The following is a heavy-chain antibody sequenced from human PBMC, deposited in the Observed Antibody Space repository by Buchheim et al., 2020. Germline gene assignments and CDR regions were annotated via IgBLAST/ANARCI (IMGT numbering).Heavy chain of an antibody. D-gene: IGHD2-2*01. V-gene: IGHV4-34*01. J-gene: IGHJ4*02. CDR2: ISHSGST. CDR3: VRYGYCSTTSCFDY. Sequence: QVQLQQWGAGLLKPSETLSLTCAVYGGSFSGYFWSWIRQPPGKGLEWIGEISHSGSTNYNPSVKSRVIISVDTSKNKFSLKLSSVTAADTAVYYCVRYGYCSTTSCFDYWGQGTL. CDR1: GGSFSGYF.